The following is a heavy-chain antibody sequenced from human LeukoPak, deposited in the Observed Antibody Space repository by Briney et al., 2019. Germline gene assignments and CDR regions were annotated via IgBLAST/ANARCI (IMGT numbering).Heavy chain of an antibody. CDR3: ARHSSRLRHFDS. J-gene: IGHJ4*02. Sequence: PSETLSLTCTVSGGSVGISAFYRGRIRQPPGKGLEWIGSIHYTGNTYYNSSLRNRVTISVDSSRNQFSLRLTSVTAADTAVYYCARHSSRLRHFDSWGQGTLVTVSS. CDR2: IHYTGNT. V-gene: IGHV4-39*01. CDR1: GGSVGISAFY. D-gene: IGHD2-15*01.